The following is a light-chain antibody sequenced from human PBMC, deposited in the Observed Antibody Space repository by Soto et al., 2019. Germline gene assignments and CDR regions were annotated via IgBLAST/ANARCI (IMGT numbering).Light chain of an antibody. CDR1: QSVTSK. CDR2: GAS. CDR3: QQYNNWPPT. Sequence: EIVMTQSPATLSVSPGERATLSCRASQSVTSKLAWYQQTPGQPPRLLIYGASTRATGIPARFSGSGSGTEFILTISCLQSEDFIVYYCQQYNNWPPTCGQGTKVEIK. J-gene: IGKJ1*01. V-gene: IGKV3-15*01.